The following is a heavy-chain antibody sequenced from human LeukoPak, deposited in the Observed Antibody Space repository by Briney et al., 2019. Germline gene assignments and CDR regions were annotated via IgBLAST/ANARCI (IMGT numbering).Heavy chain of an antibody. CDR1: GYTFTGYY. Sequence: ASVKVSCKASGYTFTGYYMHWVRQAPGQGLEWMGWINPNSGNTGYAQKFQGRVTMTRNTSISTAYMELSSLRSEDTAVYYCARGRYYDILTGWTDYYYGMDVWGQGTTVTVSS. CDR3: ARGRYYDILTGWTDYYYGMDV. D-gene: IGHD3-9*01. CDR2: INPNSGNT. J-gene: IGHJ6*02. V-gene: IGHV1-8*02.